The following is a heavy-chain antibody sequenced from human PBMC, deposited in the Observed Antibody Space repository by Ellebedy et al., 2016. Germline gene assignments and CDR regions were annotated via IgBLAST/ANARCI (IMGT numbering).Heavy chain of an antibody. CDR1: GGSFSGYY. CDR3: ARVDDYGTTYYFDY. D-gene: IGHD4-17*01. V-gene: IGHV4-34*01. J-gene: IGHJ4*02. CDR2: INHSGST. Sequence: SETLSLTXAVYGGSFSGYYWSWIRQPPGKGLEWIGEINHSGSTNYNPSLKSRVTISVDTSKNQFSLKLSSVTAADTAVYYCARVDDYGTTYYFDYWGQGTLVTVSS.